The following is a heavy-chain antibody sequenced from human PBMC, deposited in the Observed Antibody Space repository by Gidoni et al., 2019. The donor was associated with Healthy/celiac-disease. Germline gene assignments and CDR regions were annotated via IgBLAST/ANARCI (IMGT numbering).Heavy chain of an antibody. CDR1: GGSFSCYY. D-gene: IGHD6-13*01. CDR2: INPSGST. J-gene: IGHJ4*02. CDR3: ARGAAAAGFDY. Sequence: QVQLQQWGAGLLKPSETLSLTGAVYGGSFSCYYWSWIRQPPGKGLEWIGEINPSGSTNYNPSLKSRVTISVDTSKTQFSLKLSSVTAADTAVYYCARGAAAAGFDYWGQGTLVTVSS. V-gene: IGHV4-34*01.